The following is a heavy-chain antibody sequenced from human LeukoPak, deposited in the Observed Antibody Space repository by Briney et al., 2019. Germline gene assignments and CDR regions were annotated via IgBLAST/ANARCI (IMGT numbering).Heavy chain of an antibody. CDR1: GYTFTSYD. CDR2: MNPNTANT. D-gene: IGHD1-26*01. CDR3: ARGEYSGNYYYFAY. Sequence: GASVKVSCKASGYTFTSYDTNWVRQAPGQGLEWMGWMNPNTANTGYAQKFQGRVTITRNTSISTSYMELNSLRSEDTAVYYCARGEYSGNYYYFAYWGQGTLVTVSS. V-gene: IGHV1-8*01. J-gene: IGHJ4*02.